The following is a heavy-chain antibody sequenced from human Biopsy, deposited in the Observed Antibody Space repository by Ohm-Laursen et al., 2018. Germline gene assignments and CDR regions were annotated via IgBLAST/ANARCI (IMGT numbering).Heavy chain of an antibody. J-gene: IGHJ3*02. CDR1: GFTFSDAW. D-gene: IGHD1-26*01. CDR3: ARPNLREWELHNAFDI. Sequence: SLRLSCAASGFTFSDAWMNWVRQAPGKGLEWLSTISGSGATPYYADSVKGRFTISRDNSKNTLYLQMNSLRAEDTAVYYCARPNLREWELHNAFDIWGQGTMVTVSS. V-gene: IGHV3-23*01. CDR2: ISGSGATP.